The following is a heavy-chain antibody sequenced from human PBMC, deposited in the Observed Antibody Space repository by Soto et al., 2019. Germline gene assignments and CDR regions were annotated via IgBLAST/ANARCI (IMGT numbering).Heavy chain of an antibody. CDR1: GGSISTYY. V-gene: IGHV4-59*01. CDR3: VLTYGGIYSCFVS. Sequence: SETLSLTCAVSGGSISTYYWSWIRQPPGKGLEWIGYIYYSGSTNYNPSLKNRVTISVDTSKDQFSLKLSSVTAADTAVYYCVLTYGGIYSCFVSWGQGTLVTGSS. CDR2: IYYSGST. J-gene: IGHJ5*01. D-gene: IGHD2-21*01.